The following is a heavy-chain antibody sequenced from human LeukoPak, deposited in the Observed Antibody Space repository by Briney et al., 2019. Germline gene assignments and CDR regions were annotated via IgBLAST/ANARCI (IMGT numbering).Heavy chain of an antibody. CDR2: IYTSGST. CDR3: AREPRYCSGTNCYRGGYMDV. D-gene: IGHD2-15*01. J-gene: IGHJ6*03. CDR1: GGSISSYY. V-gene: IGHV4-4*07. Sequence: SETLSLTCTVSGGSISSYYWNWMRQPAGKGLEGIGRIYTSGSTNYNPSLKSLVTMSVDTSKNQFSLNLISVTAADTAVYYCAREPRYCSGTNCYRGGYMDVWGKGTTVTVSS.